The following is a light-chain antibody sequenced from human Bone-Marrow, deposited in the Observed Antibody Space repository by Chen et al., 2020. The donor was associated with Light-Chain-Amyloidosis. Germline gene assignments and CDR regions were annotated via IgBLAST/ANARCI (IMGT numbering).Light chain of an antibody. J-gene: IGLJ3*02. CDR1: SGSIATNY. Sequence: NFMLTQPHSVSESPGKTVIISCTRSSGSIATNYVQWYQQRPGSSPTTVIYEDDQRPSGVPDRFSGSLDRSSNSASLTLSGLKTEDEADYYCQSYQGSSQGVFGGGTKLTVL. CDR3: QSYQGSSQGV. CDR2: EDD. V-gene: IGLV6-57*01.